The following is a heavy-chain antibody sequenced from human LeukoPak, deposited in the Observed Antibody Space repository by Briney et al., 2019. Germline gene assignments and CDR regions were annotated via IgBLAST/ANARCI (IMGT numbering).Heavy chain of an antibody. CDR3: ARDNYYDSSGYTHDAFDI. Sequence: SETLSLTCAVYGGSFGGYYWSWIRQPPGKGLEWIGEINHSGSTNYNPSLKSRVTISVDTSKNQFSLKLSSVTAADTAVYYCARDNYYDSSGYTHDAFDIWGQGTMVTVSS. J-gene: IGHJ3*02. CDR2: INHSGST. V-gene: IGHV4-34*01. CDR1: GGSFGGYY. D-gene: IGHD3-22*01.